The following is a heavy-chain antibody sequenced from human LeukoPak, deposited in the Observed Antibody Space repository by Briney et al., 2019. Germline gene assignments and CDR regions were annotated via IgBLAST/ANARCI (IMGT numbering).Heavy chain of an antibody. CDR1: GGTFSSYA. CDR2: IIPIFGTA. V-gene: IGHV1-69*13. J-gene: IGHJ4*02. Sequence: ASVKVSCKASGGTFSSYAISWVRQAPGQGLEWMGGIIPIFGTANYAQKFQGRVTITADESTSTAYMELSSLRSEDTAVYYCARDRWYYGSGIKHYYFDYWGQGTLITVSS. CDR3: ARDRWYYGSGIKHYYFDY. D-gene: IGHD3-10*01.